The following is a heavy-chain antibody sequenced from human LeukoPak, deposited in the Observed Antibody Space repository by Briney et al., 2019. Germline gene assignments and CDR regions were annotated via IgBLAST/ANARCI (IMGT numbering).Heavy chain of an antibody. CDR3: ARDLWRDYSQLDY. Sequence: ASVKVSCKASGGTFSSYAISWVRQAPGQGLEWMGGIIPIFGTANYAQKFQGRVTITTDESTCTAYMELRSLRSDDTAVYYCARDLWRDYSQLDYWGQGTLVTVSS. V-gene: IGHV1-69*05. J-gene: IGHJ4*02. CDR2: IIPIFGTA. CDR1: GGTFSSYA. D-gene: IGHD4-11*01.